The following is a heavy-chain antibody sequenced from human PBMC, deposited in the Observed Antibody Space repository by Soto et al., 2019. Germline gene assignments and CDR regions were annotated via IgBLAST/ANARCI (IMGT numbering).Heavy chain of an antibody. V-gene: IGHV3-30-3*01. Sequence: SLRVSWAAAGVTFSSYAIHWVRQAPGKGLEWVALISYDGSDKDYADSVKGRFTISRDNSRNTLFLQMNSLRAEDTAVYYCARDYYKYYDSSGYYRSPAYWGQGTLVTVSS. CDR1: GVTFSSYA. CDR2: ISYDGSDK. CDR3: ARDYYKYYDSSGYYRSPAY. D-gene: IGHD3-22*01. J-gene: IGHJ4*02.